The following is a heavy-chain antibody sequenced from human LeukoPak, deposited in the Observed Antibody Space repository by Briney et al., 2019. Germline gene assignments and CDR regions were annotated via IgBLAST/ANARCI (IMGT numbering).Heavy chain of an antibody. J-gene: IGHJ4*02. CDR3: ARERSVVADY. D-gene: IGHD2-21*01. CDR1: GFTFSDYS. V-gene: IGHV3-21*01. Sequence: GGSLTLSCVASGFTFSDYSMNWVRQAPGKGLEWVSAIGSTSTFISYADSVRGRFTISRDNAENSLYLQMSSLRAEDTAIYFCARERSVVADYWGQGTLVTVS. CDR2: IGSTSTFI.